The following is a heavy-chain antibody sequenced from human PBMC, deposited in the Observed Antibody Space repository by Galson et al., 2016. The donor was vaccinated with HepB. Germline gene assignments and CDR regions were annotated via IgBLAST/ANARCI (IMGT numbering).Heavy chain of an antibody. J-gene: IGHJ4*02. Sequence: SLRLSCAASGFTLSSSAMSWVRQAPGKGLEWVSAIHNDGGSTYYADSVKGRFTLSRDNSKNTLYLQMNSLRPEDTAVYYCARRSDSLLVVTGDCWGQGTLVTVSS. CDR3: ARRSDSLLVVTGDC. D-gene: IGHD2-8*02. V-gene: IGHV3-23*01. CDR2: IHNDGGST. CDR1: GFTLSSSA.